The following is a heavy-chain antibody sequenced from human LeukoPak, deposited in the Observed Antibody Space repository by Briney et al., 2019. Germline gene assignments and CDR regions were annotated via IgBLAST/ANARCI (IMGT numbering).Heavy chain of an antibody. CDR1: GFTVSSNY. D-gene: IGHD5-12*01. CDR2: IYSGGST. Sequence: GGSLRLSCAASGFTVSSNYMSWVRQAPGEGLEWVSVIYSGGSTYYADSVKGRFTISRDNSKNTLYLQMNSLRAEDTAVYYCARDRGVATRRGYFDYWGQGTLVTVSS. CDR3: ARDRGVATRRGYFDY. J-gene: IGHJ4*02. V-gene: IGHV3-66*01.